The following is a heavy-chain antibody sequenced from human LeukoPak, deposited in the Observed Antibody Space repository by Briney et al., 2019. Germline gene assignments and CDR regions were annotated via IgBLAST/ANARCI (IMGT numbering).Heavy chain of an antibody. CDR2: IYYTGAT. Sequence: SETLSLTCTVSGGSISSYYWTWIRQPPGKGLEWIGYIYYTGATSYNPSLKSRVTISVDTSKNQFSLKLSSVTAADTAVYYCAAHLWFGELFSWFDPWGQGTLVTVSS. D-gene: IGHD3-10*01. V-gene: IGHV4-59*01. J-gene: IGHJ5*02. CDR3: AAHLWFGELFSWFDP. CDR1: GGSISSYY.